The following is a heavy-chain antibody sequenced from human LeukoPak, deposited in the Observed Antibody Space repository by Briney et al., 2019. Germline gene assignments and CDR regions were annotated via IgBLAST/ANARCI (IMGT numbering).Heavy chain of an antibody. V-gene: IGHV1-46*01. CDR3: ARDNSVEDTAWWFDP. CDR1: GYTFTSYY. CDR2: INPSGGST. D-gene: IGHD4-23*01. J-gene: IGHJ5*02. Sequence: ASVKVSCKASGYTFTSYYMHWVRQAPGQGLEWMGIINPSGGSTSYAQKFQGRVTMTRDMSTSTDYMELSSLRSEDTAVHYCARDNSVEDTAWWFDPWGQGTLVTVSS.